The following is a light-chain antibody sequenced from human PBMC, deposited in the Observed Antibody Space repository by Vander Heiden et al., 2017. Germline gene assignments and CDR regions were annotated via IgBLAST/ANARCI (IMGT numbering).Light chain of an antibody. V-gene: IGLV2-8*01. CDR2: EVN. Sequence: SALPQPPSASASPGPSVTIPCTGTSDDVGAYEYVSWYQKYPGKAPRLIIYEVNKRPSGVPDRFSGSKSGNTASLTVSRLQAEDDADYYCSSRAASNTLTFGGGTKLTVL. CDR3: SSRAASNTLT. J-gene: IGLJ2*01. CDR1: SDDVGAYEY.